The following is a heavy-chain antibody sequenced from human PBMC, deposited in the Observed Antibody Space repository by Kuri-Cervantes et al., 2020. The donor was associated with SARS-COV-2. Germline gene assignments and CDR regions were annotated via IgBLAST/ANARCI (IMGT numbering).Heavy chain of an antibody. CDR3: AKGSSWGGGSFDD. D-gene: IGHD7-27*01. V-gene: IGHV3-23*01. Sequence: ETLSLTCAASGFTFSSYAMNWVRQAPGKGLEWVSSISGGGDSTYYADSVKGRFTISRDNSKNTLYLQMKSLRAEDTAVYYCAKGSSWGGGSFDDWGQGTLVTVSS. J-gene: IGHJ4*02. CDR1: GFTFSSYA. CDR2: ISGGGDST.